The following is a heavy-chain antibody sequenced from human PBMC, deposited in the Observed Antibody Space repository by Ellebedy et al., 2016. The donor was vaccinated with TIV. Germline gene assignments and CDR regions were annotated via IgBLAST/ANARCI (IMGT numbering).Heavy chain of an antibody. Sequence: PGGSLRLSCAASGFTFSSYDMHWVLQATGKGLEWVSAIGTAGDTYYPGSVKGRFTISRENAKNSLYLQMNSLRAGDTAVYYCARGGYYGSGSTPDYWGQGTLVTVSS. CDR1: GFTFSSYD. D-gene: IGHD3-10*01. J-gene: IGHJ4*02. V-gene: IGHV3-13*01. CDR2: IGTAGDT. CDR3: ARGGYYGSGSTPDY.